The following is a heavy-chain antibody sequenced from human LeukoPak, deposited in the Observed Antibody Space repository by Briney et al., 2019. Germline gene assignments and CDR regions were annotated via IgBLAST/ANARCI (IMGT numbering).Heavy chain of an antibody. Sequence: PSQTLSLTCTVSGGSISSGSYYWSWIRQPAGKGLEWIGRIYTSGSTNYNPSLKSRVTISVDTSKNQFSLKLSSVTAADTAVYYCARGGLYYDILTGLTFDYWGQGTLVTVSS. CDR1: GGSISSGSYY. V-gene: IGHV4-61*02. CDR2: IYTSGST. J-gene: IGHJ4*02. D-gene: IGHD3-9*01. CDR3: ARGGLYYDILTGLTFDY.